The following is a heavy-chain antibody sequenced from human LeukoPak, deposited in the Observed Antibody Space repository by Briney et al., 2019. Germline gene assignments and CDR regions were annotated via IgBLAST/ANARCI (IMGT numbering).Heavy chain of an antibody. J-gene: IGHJ4*02. D-gene: IGHD6-13*01. CDR3: ARDGGIVSSGRVDF. V-gene: IGHV7-4-1*02. CDR2: INTNTGNP. CDR1: GYTFTSYA. Sequence: GASVKACCKASGYTFTSYAMNWVRQAPGQGLEWMGWINTNTGNPTYAQGFTGRFVFSLDTSVSTAYLQISSLKAEDTAVYYCARDGGIVSSGRVDFWGQGTLVTVSS.